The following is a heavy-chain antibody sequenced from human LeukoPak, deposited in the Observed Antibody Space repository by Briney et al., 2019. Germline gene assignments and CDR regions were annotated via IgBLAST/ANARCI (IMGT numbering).Heavy chain of an antibody. CDR3: ARGYGSGSFFDY. Sequence: SETLSLTCAVYGGSFSDYYWSWIRQPPGKGLEWIGEINHSGSANYNPSLKSRVTISIDTSMNQFSLKLSSVTAADTAVYYCARGYGSGSFFDYWGQGTLVTVSS. J-gene: IGHJ4*02. CDR2: INHSGSA. V-gene: IGHV4-34*01. D-gene: IGHD3-10*01. CDR1: GGSFSDYY.